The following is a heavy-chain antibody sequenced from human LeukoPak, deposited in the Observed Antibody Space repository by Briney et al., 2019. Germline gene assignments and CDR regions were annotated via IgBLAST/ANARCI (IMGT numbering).Heavy chain of an antibody. Sequence: ASVKVSCKASGYTFTDYYIHWVRQAPGQGLEWMGWISAYNGNTNYAQKLQGRVTMTTDTSTSTAYMELRSLRSDDTAVYYCARDRSSRAAVAGINWFDPWGQGTLVTVSS. CDR3: ARDRSSRAAVAGINWFDP. J-gene: IGHJ5*02. V-gene: IGHV1-18*04. D-gene: IGHD6-19*01. CDR1: GYTFTDYY. CDR2: ISAYNGNT.